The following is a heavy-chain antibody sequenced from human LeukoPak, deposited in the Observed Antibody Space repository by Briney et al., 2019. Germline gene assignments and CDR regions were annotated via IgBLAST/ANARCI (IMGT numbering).Heavy chain of an antibody. V-gene: IGHV4-59*01. J-gene: IGHJ5*02. CDR3: ARGVNWIDP. Sequence: SETLSLTCTVSGGSISSYYWSWIRQPPGKGLEWIGYISYSGTTNYNPSLKSRVTISIDTSKNQISLKLSSVTAADTAVYYCARGVNWIDPWGQGTLVTVSS. D-gene: IGHD6-13*01. CDR2: ISYSGTT. CDR1: GGSISSYY.